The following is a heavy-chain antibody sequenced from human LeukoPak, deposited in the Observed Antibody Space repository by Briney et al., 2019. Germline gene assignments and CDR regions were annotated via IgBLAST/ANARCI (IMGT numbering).Heavy chain of an antibody. D-gene: IGHD6-19*01. V-gene: IGHV6-1*01. CDR1: GDSVSSNSAA. CDR2: TYYRSKWYN. Sequence: SQTLSLTCAISGDSVSSNSAAWNWIRQSPSRGLEWLGRTYYRSKWYNDYAVSVKSRITINPDTSKNQFSLQLNSVTPEDTAVYYCARENSYSSGWHGGSWFDPWGQGTLVTVSS. CDR3: ARENSYSSGWHGGSWFDP. J-gene: IGHJ5*02.